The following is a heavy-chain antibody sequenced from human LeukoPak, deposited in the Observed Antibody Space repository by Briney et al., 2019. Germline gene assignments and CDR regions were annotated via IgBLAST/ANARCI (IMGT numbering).Heavy chain of an antibody. J-gene: IGHJ1*01. CDR2: FDPEDGET. CDR3: ATDIAAAGPFQH. V-gene: IGHV1-24*01. CDR1: GYTLTELS. D-gene: IGHD6-13*01. Sequence: GASVKVSCKVSGYTLTELSMHWVRQAPGKGLEWMGGFDPEDGETIYAQKFQGRVTMTEDTSTDTAYMELSSLRSEDTAVYYCATDIAAAGPFQHWGQGTLVTDSS.